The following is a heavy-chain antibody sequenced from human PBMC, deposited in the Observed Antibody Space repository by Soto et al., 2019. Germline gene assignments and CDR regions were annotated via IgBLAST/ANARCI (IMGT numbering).Heavy chain of an antibody. CDR3: ARLTGTQDY. CDR1: GGSFSGYY. D-gene: IGHD1-1*01. CDR2: TSESGIT. V-gene: IGHV4-34*01. Sequence: QVQLQQWGAGLLKPSETLSLTCAVYGGSFSGYYWTWIRQPPGKGLEWIGETSESGITNYNPSLKTRLAMSLDTSENQFSLKLSSVTAADTAVYYCARLTGTQDYWGQGTLVTVSS. J-gene: IGHJ4*02.